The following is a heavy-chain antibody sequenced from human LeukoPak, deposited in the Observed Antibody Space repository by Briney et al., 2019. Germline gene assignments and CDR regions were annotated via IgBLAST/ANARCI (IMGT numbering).Heavy chain of an antibody. CDR3: ARDTAAAGTGDAFDI. D-gene: IGHD6-13*01. V-gene: IGHV4-4*07. Sequence: SETLSLTCTVSGGSISSYYWSWIRQPAGKGLEWIGRIYTSGSTNYNPSLKSRVTMSVDTSKNQFSLKLSSVTAADTAVYYCARDTAAAGTGDAFDIWGQGTMVTVSS. J-gene: IGHJ3*02. CDR1: GGSISSYY. CDR2: IYTSGST.